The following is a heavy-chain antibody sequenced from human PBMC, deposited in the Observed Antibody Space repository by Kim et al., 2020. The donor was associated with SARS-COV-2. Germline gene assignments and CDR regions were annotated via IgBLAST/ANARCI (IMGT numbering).Heavy chain of an antibody. V-gene: IGHV4-31*03. Sequence: SETLSLTCTVSGGSISSGGYYWSWIRQHPGKGLEWIGYIYYSGSTYYNPSLKSRVTISVDTSKNQFSLKLSSVTAADTAVYYCARVGHYDILTGTVLRAFGIWGQGTMVTVSS. CDR3: ARVGHYDILTGTVLRAFGI. CDR2: IYYSGST. D-gene: IGHD3-9*01. J-gene: IGHJ3*02. CDR1: GGSISSGGYY.